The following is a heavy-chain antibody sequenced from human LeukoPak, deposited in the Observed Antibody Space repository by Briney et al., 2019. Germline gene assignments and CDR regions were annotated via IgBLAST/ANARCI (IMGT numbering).Heavy chain of an antibody. CDR2: ITGSGAYT. Sequence: GGSLRLSCTASGFTFNNYAMTWVRQAPGKGLEWVSAITGSGAYTNYADSVKGRFTISRDNSKNTLYLQMNSLRAEDTAVYYCAGDKTTSGYYEFDYWGQGTLVTVSS. CDR3: AGDKTTSGYYEFDY. D-gene: IGHD3-22*01. V-gene: IGHV3-23*01. CDR1: GFTFNNYA. J-gene: IGHJ4*02.